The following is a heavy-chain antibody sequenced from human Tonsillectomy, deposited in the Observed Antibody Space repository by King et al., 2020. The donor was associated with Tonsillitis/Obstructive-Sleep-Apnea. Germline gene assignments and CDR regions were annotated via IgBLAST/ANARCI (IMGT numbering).Heavy chain of an antibody. D-gene: IGHD1-20*01. V-gene: IGHV3-30*04. J-gene: IGHJ4*02. CDR1: GFTFRSYA. CDR3: ARRHSVTVVPFDY. CDR2: ISYDGSNK. Sequence: VQLVESGGGVVQPGRSLRLSCGASGFTFRSYAMHWVRQAPGKGLEWVAVISYDGSNKYYADSVKGRFIISRDNSKNTLYLQMNSLRAEDTAVYYCARRHSVTVVPFDYWGQGTLVTVSS.